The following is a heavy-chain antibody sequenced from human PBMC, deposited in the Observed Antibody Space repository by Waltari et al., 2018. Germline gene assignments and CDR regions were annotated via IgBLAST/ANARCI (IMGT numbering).Heavy chain of an antibody. Sequence: QVQLQESGPGLVKPSETLSLTSTVAGGSISNYSCSWSRHSPGKGLEWMGSIYYSGSTNYNPSLKSRVTLSVDTSKNHFSRKLSSVTAADTALYYCARQGHYDFWTGYYLFDYWGQGTLVTVSS. D-gene: IGHD3-3*01. CDR3: ARQGHYDFWTGYYLFDY. CDR1: GGSISNYS. V-gene: IGHV4-59*08. J-gene: IGHJ4*02. CDR2: IYYSGST.